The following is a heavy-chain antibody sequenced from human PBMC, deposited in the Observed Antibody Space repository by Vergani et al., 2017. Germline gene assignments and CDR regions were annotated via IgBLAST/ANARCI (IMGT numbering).Heavy chain of an antibody. CDR1: GYTFTDHY. V-gene: IGHV1-69-2*01. D-gene: IGHD6-13*01. CDR2: VDPEDGET. Sequence: EVQLVQSGAEVKKPGATMKISCKVSGYTFTDHYMHWVKQAPGKGLEWMGLVDPEDGETIYAEKFKGRVTIAADESTSTAYMELSSLRSEDTAVYYCARGDSSSFSLGGLYAFDIWGQGTMVTVSS. J-gene: IGHJ3*02. CDR3: ARGDSSSFSLGGLYAFDI.